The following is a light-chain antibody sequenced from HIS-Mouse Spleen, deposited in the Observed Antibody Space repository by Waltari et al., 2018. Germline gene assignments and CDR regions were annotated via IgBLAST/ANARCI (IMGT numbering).Light chain of an antibody. CDR1: QGSRSW. CDR2: AAS. J-gene: IGKJ3*01. Sequence: DIQMTQSPPSVSASVGDRGTVTCRASQGSRSWLAWYEHKPGKAPKLLIYAASSLQSGVPSRYSGSGSGTDFTVTISSLQPEDFATYYCQQANSFPPFTFGPGTKVDIK. V-gene: IGKV1-12*01. CDR3: QQANSFPPFT.